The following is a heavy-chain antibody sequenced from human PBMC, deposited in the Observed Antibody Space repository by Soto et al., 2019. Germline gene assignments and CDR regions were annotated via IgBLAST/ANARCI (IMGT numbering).Heavy chain of an antibody. J-gene: IGHJ4*02. D-gene: IGHD1-1*01. CDR1: GFTLSDYY. CDR2: ISISGTTI. Sequence: QVQLVESGGGLVKPGGSLRLSCAASGFTLSDYYMTWIRQAPGKGLEWVSDISISGTTIHYADSVRGRFTISRDNAKNAVWLQSNALRAEDAALYYCARFREGDNYNCWGQGTLGTVSS. V-gene: IGHV3-11*01. CDR3: ARFREGDNYNC.